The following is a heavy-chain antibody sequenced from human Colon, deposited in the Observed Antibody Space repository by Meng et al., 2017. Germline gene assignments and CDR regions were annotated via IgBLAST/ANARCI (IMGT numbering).Heavy chain of an antibody. V-gene: IGHV1-18*01. CDR2: ISAYNGNT. CDR3: ARENSPRFGELLEYGLGNDY. CDR1: GYTFTSYG. Sequence: QVQLWQSGAEVKKPGASVKVSCKASGYTFTSYGISWVRQAPGQGLEWMGWISAYNGNTNYAQKLQGKVTMTTDTSTSTAYMELRSLRSDDTAVYYCARENSPRFGELLEYGLGNDYWGQGTLVTVSS. D-gene: IGHD3-10*01. J-gene: IGHJ4*02.